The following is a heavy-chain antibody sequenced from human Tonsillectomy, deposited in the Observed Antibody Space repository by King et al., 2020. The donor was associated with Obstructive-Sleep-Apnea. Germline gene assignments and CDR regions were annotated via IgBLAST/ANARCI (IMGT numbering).Heavy chain of an antibody. Sequence: QLVQSGAEVKKTGESLRISCKNSEYSFTSYWINWVRHIPGKGLEWMGRIDPSDSYAKYSPSFQGHITISADTSINTAYLQWSSLKASDTAMYYCARLSWSGYIYGMDVWGQGTTVTVSS. D-gene: IGHD3-3*01. CDR1: EYSFTSYW. CDR3: ARLSWSGYIYGMDV. J-gene: IGHJ6*02. V-gene: IGHV5-10-1*03. CDR2: IDPSDSYA.